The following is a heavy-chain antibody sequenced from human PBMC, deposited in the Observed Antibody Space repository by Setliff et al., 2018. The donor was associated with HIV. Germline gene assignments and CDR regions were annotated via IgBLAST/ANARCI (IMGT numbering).Heavy chain of an antibody. Sequence: PGESLKISCAASGFTFSSYWMHWVRQAPGKGLVWVSRLNTDGSSTKYADSVKGRFTISRDNAKKTLYLQMDSLRGEETAVYYCARGYYGSDLQNAMDVWGQGTTVTVSS. J-gene: IGHJ6*02. V-gene: IGHV3-74*03. CDR2: LNTDGSST. D-gene: IGHD3-10*01. CDR1: GFTFSSYW. CDR3: ARGYYGSDLQNAMDV.